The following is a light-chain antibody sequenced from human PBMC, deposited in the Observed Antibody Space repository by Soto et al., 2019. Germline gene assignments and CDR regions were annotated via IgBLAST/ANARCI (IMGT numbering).Light chain of an antibody. Sequence: IQMTQSPSSLSASVGDRVSITCRASQGIRSDLAWYQQKPGKVPKLLIYGASRLESGVPSRFSGSGFGTDFTLTISSLQPEDFATYYCLQDYNYPWAFGQGTKVEIK. CDR1: QGIRSD. CDR3: LQDYNYPWA. V-gene: IGKV1-6*01. CDR2: GAS. J-gene: IGKJ1*01.